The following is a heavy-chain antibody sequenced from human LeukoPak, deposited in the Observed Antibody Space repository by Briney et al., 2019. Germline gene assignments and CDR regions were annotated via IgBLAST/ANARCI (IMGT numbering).Heavy chain of an antibody. Sequence: SETLSLTCTVSGGSISSYYWSWIRQPPGKGLEWIGYIYYSGSTNYNPSLKSRVTISVDTSKTQFSLKLSSVTAADTAVYYCARVTYYYDSSGYYYYYYYMDVWGKGTTVTVSS. CDR2: IYYSGST. V-gene: IGHV4-59*01. J-gene: IGHJ6*03. CDR1: GGSISSYY. CDR3: ARVTYYYDSSGYYYYYYYMDV. D-gene: IGHD3-22*01.